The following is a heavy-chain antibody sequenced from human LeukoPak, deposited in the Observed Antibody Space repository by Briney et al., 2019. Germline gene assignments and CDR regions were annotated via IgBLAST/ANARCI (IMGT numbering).Heavy chain of an antibody. J-gene: IGHJ4*02. D-gene: IGHD2-21*01. CDR2: NYYSGST. V-gene: IGHV4-59*08. CDR3: ARGRDCFDY. CDR1: GGSISSYH. Sequence: SETLSLTCTVSGGSISSYHWSWIRQPSGKGLEWIGYNYYSGSTNYNPSLKSRVTISLDTSKNQFSLKLSSVTAADTAVYYCARGRDCFDYWGRGTLVTVSS.